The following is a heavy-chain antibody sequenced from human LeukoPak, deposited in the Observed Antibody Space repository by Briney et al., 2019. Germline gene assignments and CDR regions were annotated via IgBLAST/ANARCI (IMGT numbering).Heavy chain of an antibody. D-gene: IGHD4/OR15-4a*01. V-gene: IGHV3-30-3*01. CDR3: ARGLTAMTDLDY. Sequence: PGGSLRLSCAASGFTFSSYAMHWVRQAPGKGLEWVGVTSYDGSNNYYADSVKGRFTISRDNSKNTLYLQMNSLRAEDTAVYYCARGLTAMTDLDYWGQGTPVTVSS. CDR1: GFTFSSYA. CDR2: TSYDGSNN. J-gene: IGHJ4*02.